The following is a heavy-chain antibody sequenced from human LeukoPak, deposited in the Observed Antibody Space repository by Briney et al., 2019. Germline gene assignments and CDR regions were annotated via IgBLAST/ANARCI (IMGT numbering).Heavy chain of an antibody. J-gene: IGHJ6*04. CDR1: KFTFSHYA. CDR2: ISRNSDDM. D-gene: IGHD3-10*02. Sequence: QPGGSLRLSCAASKFTFSHYAMHWVRLVPGKGLEWVSGISRNSDDMDYADSVKGRFTISRDNAKNSLYLQMNSLRAEDTAVYYCAELGITMIGGVWGKGTTVTISS. CDR3: AELGITMIGGV. V-gene: IGHV3-9*01.